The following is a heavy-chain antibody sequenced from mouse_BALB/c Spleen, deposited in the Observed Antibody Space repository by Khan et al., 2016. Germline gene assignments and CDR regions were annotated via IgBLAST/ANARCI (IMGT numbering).Heavy chain of an antibody. CDR2: IDPANGNT. Sequence: VQLQQSGAELVKPGASVKLSCTASGFNIKDTYMHWVKQRPEQGLEWIGRIDPANGNTKYDPKFQGKATLTADTSSNTAYLQLSSLTSEDTAVYYCARGLYYYGSSYYAMDYWGQGTSVTVSS. J-gene: IGHJ4*01. V-gene: IGHV14-3*02. CDR3: ARGLYYYGSSYYAMDY. CDR1: GFNIKDTY. D-gene: IGHD1-1*01.